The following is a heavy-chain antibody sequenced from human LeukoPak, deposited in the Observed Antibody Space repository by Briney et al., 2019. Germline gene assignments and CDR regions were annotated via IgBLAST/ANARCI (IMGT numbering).Heavy chain of an antibody. V-gene: IGHV3-74*01. J-gene: IGHJ4*02. CDR1: GFTFSSYW. D-gene: IGHD5-24*01. Sequence: PGGSLRLSCAASGFTFSSYWMHWVRQAPGKGLVWVSRINSDGSSTSYADSVKGRFTISRDNAKNTLYLQMNSLRAEDTAVYYCARVQVEMATMDFDYWGQGTLVTVSS. CDR3: ARVQVEMATMDFDY. CDR2: INSDGSST.